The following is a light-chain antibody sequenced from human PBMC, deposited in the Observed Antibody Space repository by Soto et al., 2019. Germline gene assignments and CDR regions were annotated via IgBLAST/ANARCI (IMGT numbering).Light chain of an antibody. Sequence: EIVLTQSPCTLSLSAGERATLSCRASQRVTSSNLAWYQQKPGQAPRLLIHGASTRATGIPDRFTGGGSGTDFTLTVTRLEPEDSAVYYCQQYESSPLTFGGGTKVDIK. CDR2: GAS. CDR1: QRVTSSN. J-gene: IGKJ4*01. V-gene: IGKV3-20*01. CDR3: QQYESSPLT.